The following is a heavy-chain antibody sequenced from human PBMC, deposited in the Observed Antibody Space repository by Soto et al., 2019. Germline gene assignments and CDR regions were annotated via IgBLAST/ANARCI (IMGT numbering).Heavy chain of an antibody. V-gene: IGHV1-2*02. J-gene: IGHJ3*01. Sequence: QVQLVQSGAEVKKPGASMKVSCKASGYTFSDYYMHWVRQAPGQGLECMGWISPNNGATNYAQKFQDRVTMTRDASITTAYMGLSRRRSDATAVYYCARGGEFCSTGSCNSSLGDAFDVWGQGTTVTVSS. D-gene: IGHD2-15*01. CDR1: GYTFSDYY. CDR2: ISPNNGAT. CDR3: ARGGEFCSTGSCNSSLGDAFDV.